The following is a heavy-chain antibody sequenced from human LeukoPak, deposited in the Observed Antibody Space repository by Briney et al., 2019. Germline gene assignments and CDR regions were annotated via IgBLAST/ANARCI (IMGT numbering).Heavy chain of an antibody. CDR1: GFTFSSSA. J-gene: IGHJ3*01. D-gene: IGHD4-17*01. Sequence: GGSLRLSCAASGFTFSSSAMTWVRRAPGKGLEWVSSISDNTYYADSVKGRFTISRDNAKHTVYLQMNSLRAEDTAVYYCARDYGDAFDVWGQGTMVTVSS. CDR2: ISDNT. V-gene: IGHV3-23*01. CDR3: ARDYGDAFDV.